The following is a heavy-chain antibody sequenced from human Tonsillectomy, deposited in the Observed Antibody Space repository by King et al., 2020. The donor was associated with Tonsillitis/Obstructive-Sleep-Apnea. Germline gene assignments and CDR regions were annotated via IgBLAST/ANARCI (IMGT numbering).Heavy chain of an antibody. D-gene: IGHD6-25*01. J-gene: IGHJ5*02. CDR2: IIPLFATE. CDR3: ALRCLQRPLSES. V-gene: IGHV1-69*12. CDR1: GGTFSTYA. Sequence: QLVQSGAEVKKPGSSVKVSCKASGGTFSTYAISWVRQAPGQGLEWMGGIIPLFATENYPQKFQGRVTITADESTSTASMELSSLTSEDTAVYYCALRCLQRPLSESWGQGTLVTVSS.